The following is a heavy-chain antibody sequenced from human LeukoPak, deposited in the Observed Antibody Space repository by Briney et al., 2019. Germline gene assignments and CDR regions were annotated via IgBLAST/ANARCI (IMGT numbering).Heavy chain of an antibody. CDR1: GFTFDDYA. CDR2: KSYDGSNK. CDR3: AKDKAGSPAYYFDY. J-gene: IGHJ4*02. D-gene: IGHD6-13*01. Sequence: PGGSLRLSCAASGFTFDDYAMHWVRQAPGKGLEWVAVKSYDGSNKYYADSVKGRFTISRDNSRNTLYLQMSSLRAEDTAVYYCAKDKAGSPAYYFDYWGQGTLVTVSS. V-gene: IGHV3-30-3*01.